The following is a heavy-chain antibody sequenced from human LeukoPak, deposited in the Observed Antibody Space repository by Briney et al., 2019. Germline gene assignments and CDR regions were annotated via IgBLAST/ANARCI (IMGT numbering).Heavy chain of an antibody. V-gene: IGHV3-15*01. Sequence: PGGSLRLSCAASGLTFSNAWMSWVRQAPGQGLEWVARIKSKTDGETTDYAAPVKGRFTISRDDSKNTLYLQMNSLRAEDTAVYYCAKLYSSSDHFDYWGQGTLVTVSS. J-gene: IGHJ4*02. CDR2: IKSKTDGETT. CDR3: AKLYSSSDHFDY. CDR1: GLTFSNAW. D-gene: IGHD6-6*01.